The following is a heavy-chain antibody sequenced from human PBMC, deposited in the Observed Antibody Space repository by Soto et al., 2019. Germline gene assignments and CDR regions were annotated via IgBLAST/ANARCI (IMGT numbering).Heavy chain of an antibody. CDR3: EKGIAGSLLRIGFEF. Sequence: GGSLRLSCAASGFTFDDSTMHWVRQAPGKGLEWVSLISWDGRTTYYADSVKGRFTISRDNSKNSLYLQMNSLRTEDTALYYCEKGIAGSLLRIGFEFWGKGTLVPVSP. CDR1: GFTFDDST. J-gene: IGHJ4*02. D-gene: IGHD6-13*01. CDR2: ISWDGRTT. V-gene: IGHV3-43*01.